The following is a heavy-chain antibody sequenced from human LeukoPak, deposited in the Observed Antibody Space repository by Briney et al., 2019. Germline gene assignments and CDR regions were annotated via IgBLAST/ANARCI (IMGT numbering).Heavy chain of an antibody. Sequence: ASVKVSCKASGYAFTGYYMHWVRQAPGQGLEWMGWMNPNSGDTTYAQKFQGRVTMTRDTSISTAYMELSRLGSDDTAVYYCARVADYSPGLTNVPYWGQGTLVTVSS. D-gene: IGHD1-26*01. J-gene: IGHJ4*02. CDR2: MNPNSGDT. V-gene: IGHV1-2*02. CDR3: ARVADYSPGLTNVPY. CDR1: GYAFTGYY.